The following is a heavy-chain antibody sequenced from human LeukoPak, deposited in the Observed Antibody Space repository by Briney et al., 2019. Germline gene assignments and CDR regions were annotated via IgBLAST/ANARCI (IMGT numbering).Heavy chain of an antibody. CDR2: INPNSGGT. Sequence: ASVKVSCKASGYSFTGYYIHWVRQAPGRGLEWMGWINPNSGGTNYAQKFQGSVTMTRETSISTTYMELSSLKSDDTAVFYCARERRGQAFDIWGQGTMVTVSS. CDR3: ARERRGQAFDI. D-gene: IGHD3-10*01. CDR1: GYSFTGYY. V-gene: IGHV1-2*02. J-gene: IGHJ3*02.